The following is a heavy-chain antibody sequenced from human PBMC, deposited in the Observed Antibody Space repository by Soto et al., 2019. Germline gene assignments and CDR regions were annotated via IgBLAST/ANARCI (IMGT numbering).Heavy chain of an antibody. CDR1: GYTFTSYG. J-gene: IGHJ2*01. D-gene: IGHD3-10*01. V-gene: IGHV1-18*01. CDR2: ISAYNGNT. Sequence: QVQLVQSGAEVKKPGASVKVSCKASGYTFTSYGISWVRQAPGQGLEWMGWISAYNGNTNYAQKLQGRVTMTTDTTTSRAYMELRCLRSDDTAVYYCATCRLVRGSWYFDLWGRGTLVTVSS. CDR3: ATCRLVRGSWYFDL.